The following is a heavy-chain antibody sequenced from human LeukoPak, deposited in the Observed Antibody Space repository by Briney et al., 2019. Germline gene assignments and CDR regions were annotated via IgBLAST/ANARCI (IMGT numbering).Heavy chain of an antibody. J-gene: IGHJ4*02. V-gene: IGHV1-8*01. CDR2: MSPNSGDT. CDR1: GYTFTSYD. CDR3: ARGPPNWGYDY. Sequence: ASVKVSCKASGYTFTSYDFNWVRQATGQRSEWMGWMSPNSGDTGYAQKFQDRVTMTRNTSISTAYKELSSLRSDDTAVYYCARGPPNWGYDYWGPGTLVTVSS. D-gene: IGHD7-27*01.